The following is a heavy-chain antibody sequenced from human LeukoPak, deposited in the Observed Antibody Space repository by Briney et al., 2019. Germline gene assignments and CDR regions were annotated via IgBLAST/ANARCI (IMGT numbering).Heavy chain of an antibody. CDR2: INHSGST. CDR3: ARGPRTYGDYDGTDY. CDR1: GGSFSGYY. Sequence: SETLSLTCAVYGGSFSGYYWSWIRQPPGKGLGWIGEINHSGSTNYNPSLKSRVTISVDTSKNQFSLKLSSVTAADTAVYYCARGPRTYGDYDGTDYWGQGTLVTVSS. D-gene: IGHD4-17*01. V-gene: IGHV4-34*01. J-gene: IGHJ4*02.